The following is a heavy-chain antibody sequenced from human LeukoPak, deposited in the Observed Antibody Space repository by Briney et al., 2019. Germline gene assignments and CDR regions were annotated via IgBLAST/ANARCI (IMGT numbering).Heavy chain of an antibody. Sequence: GGSLRLSCAASAFSLNAYTMNWVRQAPGKGLEWVSSISYTGTYIYYADSVKGRFTISRDNAQNSLYLQMNSLRAEDTAIYYCVRDRGTYRPIDYWGQGTLVTVSS. J-gene: IGHJ4*02. D-gene: IGHD1-26*01. CDR1: AFSLNAYT. CDR3: VRDRGTYRPIDY. V-gene: IGHV3-21*04. CDR2: ISYTGTYI.